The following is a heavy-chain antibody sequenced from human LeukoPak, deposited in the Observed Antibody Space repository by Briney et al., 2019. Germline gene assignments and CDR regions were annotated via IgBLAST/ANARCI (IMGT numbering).Heavy chain of an antibody. CDR1: GGTFSSYA. CDR2: IIPIFGTA. J-gene: IGHJ4*02. Sequence: ASVKVSCKASGGTFSSYAISWVRQAPGQGLEWMGGIIPIFGTANYAQKFQGRVTITADESTSTAYMELSSLRSEDTAVYYCARSAAILGPFDYWGQGTLVTVSS. V-gene: IGHV1-69*13. D-gene: IGHD2-2*02. CDR3: ARSAAILGPFDY.